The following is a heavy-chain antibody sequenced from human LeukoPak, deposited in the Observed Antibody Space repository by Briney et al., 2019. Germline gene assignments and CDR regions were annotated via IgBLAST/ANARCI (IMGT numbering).Heavy chain of an antibody. Sequence: ASVKVSCKASGYTFTSYDINWVRQATGQGLEWMGWMNPNSGNTGYAQKFQGRVTMTRNTSISTAYMELSSLRSEDTAVYYCARGNRITIFGVVIIDPDYYYGMDVWGQGTTVTVSS. D-gene: IGHD3-3*01. V-gene: IGHV1-8*01. CDR2: MNPNSGNT. CDR1: GYTFTSYD. J-gene: IGHJ6*02. CDR3: ARGNRITIFGVVIIDPDYYYGMDV.